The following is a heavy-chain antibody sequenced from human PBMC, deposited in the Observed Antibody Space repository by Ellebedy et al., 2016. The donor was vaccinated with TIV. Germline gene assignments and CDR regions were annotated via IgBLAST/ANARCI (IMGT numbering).Heavy chain of an antibody. Sequence: GESLKISXKGSGYSFTSYWIGWVRQMPGKGLEWMGIIYPGDSDTRYSPSFQGQVTISADKSISTAYLQWSSLKASDTAMYYCARLTMVRGVIITLDYGMDAWGQGTTVTVSS. J-gene: IGHJ6*02. CDR3: ARLTMVRGVIITLDYGMDA. CDR2: IYPGDSDT. CDR1: GYSFTSYW. V-gene: IGHV5-51*01. D-gene: IGHD3-10*01.